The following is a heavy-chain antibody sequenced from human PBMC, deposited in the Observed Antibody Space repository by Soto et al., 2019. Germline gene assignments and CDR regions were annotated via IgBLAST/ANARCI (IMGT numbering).Heavy chain of an antibody. CDR1: GFSLSNARMG. CDR3: ARIRYSGSYYGAFDI. V-gene: IGHV2-26*01. J-gene: IGHJ3*02. Sequence: QVTLKESGPVLVKPTETLTLTCTVSGFSLSNARMGVSWIRQPPGKALEWLAHIFSNDEKSYSTSLKSRLTISKDTSKSQVVLTMTNMDPVDTATYYCARIRYSGSYYGAFDIWGQGTMVTVSS. CDR2: IFSNDEK. D-gene: IGHD1-26*01.